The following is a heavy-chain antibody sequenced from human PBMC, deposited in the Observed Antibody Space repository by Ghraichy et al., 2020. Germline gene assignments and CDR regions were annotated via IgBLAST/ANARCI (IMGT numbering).Heavy chain of an antibody. J-gene: IGHJ4*02. D-gene: IGHD2-2*01. Sequence: ASVKVSCKVSGYTLTELSMHWVRQAPGKGLEWKGGFDPEDGETIYAQKFQGRVTMTEDTSTDTAYMELSSLRSEDTAVYYCATDTCVTLGYCSSTSFLWGQGTLVTVSS. V-gene: IGHV1-24*01. CDR3: ATDTCVTLGYCSSTSFL. CDR1: GYTLTELS. CDR2: FDPEDGET.